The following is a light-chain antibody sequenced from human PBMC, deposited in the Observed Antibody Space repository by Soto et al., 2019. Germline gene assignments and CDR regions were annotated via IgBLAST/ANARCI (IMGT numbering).Light chain of an antibody. Sequence: QSALTQPASVSGSPGQSITISCTGTSSDVGGFDYVSWFQQHPGKAPKLLIFEVTTRPSGVSNRFSGSKSGETASLTISGLQAEDEADYYCSSYTSRSTLVVFGGGTKLTVL. CDR2: EVT. J-gene: IGLJ2*01. V-gene: IGLV2-14*01. CDR1: SSDVGGFDY. CDR3: SSYTSRSTLVV.